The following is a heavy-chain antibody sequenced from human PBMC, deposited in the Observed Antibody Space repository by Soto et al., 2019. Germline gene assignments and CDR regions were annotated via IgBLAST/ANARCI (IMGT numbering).Heavy chain of an antibody. D-gene: IGHD3-10*01. CDR3: ARRRGGSGSYYYYYYFMVV. CDR1: GGSISSSSYY. Sequence: SETLSLTCTVSGGSISSSSYYWGWIRQPPGKGLEWIGSIYYSGSTYYNPSLKSRVTISVDTSKNQFSLKLSSVTAADTAVYYCARRRGGSGSYYYYYYFMVVWCKGPTVTVSS. V-gene: IGHV4-39*01. CDR2: IYYSGST. J-gene: IGHJ6*03.